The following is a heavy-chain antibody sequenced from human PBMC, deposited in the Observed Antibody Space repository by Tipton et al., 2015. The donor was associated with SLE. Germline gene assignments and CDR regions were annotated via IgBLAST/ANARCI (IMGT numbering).Heavy chain of an antibody. CDR2: IYYSGST. D-gene: IGHD3-22*01. Sequence: TLSLTCTVSGGSISNYYWSWIRQPPGKGLELIGYIYYSGSTNYNPSLKSRVTISVDTSKNQFSLKLSSVTAADTAVYYCARGSGGSGYYYSFPDYWGQGTLVTVSS. V-gene: IGHV4-59*01. CDR3: ARGSGGSGYYYSFPDY. CDR1: GGSISNYY. J-gene: IGHJ4*02.